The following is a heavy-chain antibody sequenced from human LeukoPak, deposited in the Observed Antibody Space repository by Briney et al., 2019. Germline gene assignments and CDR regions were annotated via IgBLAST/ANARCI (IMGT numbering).Heavy chain of an antibody. J-gene: IGHJ4*02. CDR1: GFTFSSNY. V-gene: IGHV3-53*01. Sequence: GGSLRLSCAASGFTFSSNYMSWVRQAPGKGLEWVSAIYSSGSTYYSASLKDRLTIFSDNYKKTLYHQMNNMRADDDAAFYCARYGWGGTIYYLDYWGQGTLVSVSS. D-gene: IGHD3-10*01. CDR2: IYSSGST. CDR3: ARYGWGGTIYYLDY.